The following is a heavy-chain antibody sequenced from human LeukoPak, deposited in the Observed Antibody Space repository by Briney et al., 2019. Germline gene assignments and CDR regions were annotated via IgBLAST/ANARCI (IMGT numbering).Heavy chain of an antibody. J-gene: IGHJ4*02. V-gene: IGHV3-48*01. D-gene: IGHD4-23*01. CDR3: ARTGITVAPPFDY. Sequence: GGSLSLSCAASGFTFSSYNINWVRQAPGKGLEWVSYISSSRRTISYADSVKGRFTISRDNAKNSLYLQMTSLRAEDTAVYYCARTGITVAPPFDYWGQGTLVTVSS. CDR2: ISSSRRTI. CDR1: GFTFSSYN.